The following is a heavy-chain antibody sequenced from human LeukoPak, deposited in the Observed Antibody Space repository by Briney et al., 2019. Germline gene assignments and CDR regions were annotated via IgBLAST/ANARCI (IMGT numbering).Heavy chain of an antibody. CDR3: ARAVSYYGSGRDNWFDP. CDR2: IGTAGDT. Sequence: PGGSLRLSCAASGFTFSSYDMHWVRQATGKGLVWVSAIGTAGDTYYPGSVKGRFTISRENAKNSLYLQMNSLRAGDTAAYYCARAVSYYGSGRDNWFDPWGQGTLVTVSS. V-gene: IGHV3-13*01. J-gene: IGHJ5*02. D-gene: IGHD3-10*01. CDR1: GFTFSSYD.